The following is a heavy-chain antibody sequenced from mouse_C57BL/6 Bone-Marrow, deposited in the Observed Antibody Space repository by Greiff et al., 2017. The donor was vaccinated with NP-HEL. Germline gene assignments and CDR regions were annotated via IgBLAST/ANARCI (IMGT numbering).Heavy chain of an antibody. CDR1: GYTFTSYW. CDR3: ARGDYSRMDY. Sequence: QVQLQQPGAELVRPGSSVKLSCKASGYTFTSYWMHWVKQRPIQGLEWIGNIDPSDSETHYNQKFKDKATLTVDKSSSPAYMQLSSLTSEDSAVYYCARGDYSRMDYWGQGTSVTVSS. D-gene: IGHD2-5*01. V-gene: IGHV1-52*01. J-gene: IGHJ4*01. CDR2: IDPSDSET.